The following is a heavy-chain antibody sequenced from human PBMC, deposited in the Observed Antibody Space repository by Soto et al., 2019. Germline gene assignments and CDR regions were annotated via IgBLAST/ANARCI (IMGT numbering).Heavy chain of an antibody. CDR3: AKDNALHWFDP. Sequence: GGSLRLSCATSGFSFSTYAMTWVRQAPGKGLEWVSTFNGNGGGTYYADSVKGRFTISRDNSKNTLYLQMDSLRAEDTATYYCAKDNALHWFDPWGQGTLVTVSS. CDR1: GFSFSTYA. V-gene: IGHV3-23*01. D-gene: IGHD2-15*01. J-gene: IGHJ5*02. CDR2: FNGNGGGT.